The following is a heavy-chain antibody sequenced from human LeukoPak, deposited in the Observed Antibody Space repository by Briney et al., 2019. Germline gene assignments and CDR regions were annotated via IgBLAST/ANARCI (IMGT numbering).Heavy chain of an antibody. D-gene: IGHD4-17*01. V-gene: IGHV4-59*01. CDR2: IYYSGST. Sequence: SETLSLTCTVSAGSISSYFWSWIRQPPGKGLEWIGYIYYSGSTNYNPSLKSRVTISVDTSKNQFSLKLSSVTAADTAVYYCARGNDYGETSHRSWFDPWGQGTLVTVSS. CDR1: AGSISSYF. CDR3: ARGNDYGETSHRSWFDP. J-gene: IGHJ5*02.